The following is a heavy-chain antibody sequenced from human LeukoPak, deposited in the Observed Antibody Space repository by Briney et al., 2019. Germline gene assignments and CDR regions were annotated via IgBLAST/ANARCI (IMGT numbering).Heavy chain of an antibody. D-gene: IGHD4-17*01. CDR3: AREGGDYKKPGYYFDY. Sequence: SEALSLTCAVYGGSFSVYYWSWIRQPPGKGLEWIGEINHGGSTNYDPSLKSRVTISVDTSKNQFSLKLSSVTAADTAVYYCAREGGDYKKPGYYFDYWGQGTLVTVSS. J-gene: IGHJ4*02. CDR1: GGSFSVYY. CDR2: INHGGST. V-gene: IGHV4-34*01.